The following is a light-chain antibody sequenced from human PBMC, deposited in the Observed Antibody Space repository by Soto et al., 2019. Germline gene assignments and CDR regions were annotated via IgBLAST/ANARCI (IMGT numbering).Light chain of an antibody. J-gene: IGLJ1*01. CDR3: CSYAGSNNFGV. CDR1: SSDVGRYNY. Sequence: QSALTQPPSASGSPGQSVTISCTGTSSDVGRYNYVSWYQHHPGRAPKLVIYEVSRRPSGVPDRFSGSKSGNTASLTVSGLQAEDEADYYCCSYAGSNNFGVFGTGTQLTVL. V-gene: IGLV2-8*01. CDR2: EVS.